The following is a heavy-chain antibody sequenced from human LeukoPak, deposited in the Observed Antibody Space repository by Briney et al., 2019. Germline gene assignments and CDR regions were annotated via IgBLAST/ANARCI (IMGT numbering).Heavy chain of an antibody. J-gene: IGHJ3*02. Sequence: SETLSLTCAVYGGSFSGYYWSWIRQPPGKGLEWIGEINHSGSTNYNPSLKSRVTISVDTSKNQFFLKLSSVTAADTAVYYCARGKYVSPKAFDIWGQGTMVTVSS. CDR1: GGSFSGYY. V-gene: IGHV4-34*01. D-gene: IGHD2-8*01. CDR3: ARGKYVSPKAFDI. CDR2: INHSGST.